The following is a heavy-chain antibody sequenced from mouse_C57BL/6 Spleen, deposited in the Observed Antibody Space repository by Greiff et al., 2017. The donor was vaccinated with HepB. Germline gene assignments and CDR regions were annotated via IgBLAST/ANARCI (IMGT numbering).Heavy chain of an antibody. J-gene: IGHJ4*01. V-gene: IGHV5-6*01. D-gene: IGHD2-3*01. CDR1: GFTFSSYG. Sequence: EVQLQESGGDLVKPGGSLKLSCAASGFTFSSYGMSWVRQTPDKRLEWVATISSGGSYTYYPDSVKGRFTISRDNAKNTLYLQMSSLKSEDTAMYYCARHDGYYYYAMDYWGQGTSVTVSS. CDR2: ISSGGSYT. CDR3: ARHDGYYYYAMDY.